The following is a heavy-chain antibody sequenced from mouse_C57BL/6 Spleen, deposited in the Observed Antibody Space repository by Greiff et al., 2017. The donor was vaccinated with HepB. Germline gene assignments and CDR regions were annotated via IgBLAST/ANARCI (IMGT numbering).Heavy chain of an antibody. CDR1: GYKFTDYE. Sequence: QVHVKQSGAELVRPGASVTLSCKASGYKFTDYEMHWVKQTPVHGLEWIGAIDPETGGTAYNQKFKGKAILTADKSSSTAYMELRSLTSEDSAVYYCTRGGKLSWVDYWGQGTTLTVSS. CDR3: TRGGKLSWVDY. V-gene: IGHV1-15*01. D-gene: IGHD3-1*01. J-gene: IGHJ2*01. CDR2: IDPETGGT.